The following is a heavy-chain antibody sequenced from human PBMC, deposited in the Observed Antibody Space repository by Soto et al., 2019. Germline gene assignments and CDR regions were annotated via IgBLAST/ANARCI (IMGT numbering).Heavy chain of an antibody. CDR3: ARHDSATVTTSDY. CDR1: GGSISSYY. CDR2: IYYSGST. J-gene: IGHJ4*02. D-gene: IGHD4-17*01. V-gene: IGHV4-59*08. Sequence: PSETLSLTCTVSGGSISSYYWSWIRQPPGKGLEWIGYIYYSGSTNYNPSLKSRVTISVDTSKNQFSLKLSSVTAADTAVYYCARHDSATVTTSDYWGQGTLVTGSS.